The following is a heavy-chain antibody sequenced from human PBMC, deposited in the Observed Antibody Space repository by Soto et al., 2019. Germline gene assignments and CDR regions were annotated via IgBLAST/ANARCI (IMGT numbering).Heavy chain of an antibody. CDR1: EFLLSNIGVG. D-gene: IGHD6-13*01. Sequence: GHTLINKTHTVLLPFPDREFLLSNIGVGVDWIRKPPGKALEWLALIYWDDDKRYSPSLKSRLTITKDTSKNQVVLTMTNMDPVDTATYYCAHRSPYRGSWNSGWFDSWGQGILVT. CDR2: IYWDDDK. J-gene: IGHJ5*01. CDR3: AHRSPYRGSWNSGWFDS. V-gene: IGHV2-5*02.